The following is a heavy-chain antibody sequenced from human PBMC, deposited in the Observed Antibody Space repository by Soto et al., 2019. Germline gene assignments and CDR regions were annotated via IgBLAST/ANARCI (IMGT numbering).Heavy chain of an antibody. J-gene: IGHJ4*02. D-gene: IGHD3-10*01. V-gene: IGHV1-18*01. CDR3: ARSGPPARY. CDR2: ISAYNGNT. Sequence: QVQLVQSGAEVKKPGASVKVSCKASGYTFTSYAISWVRQAPGQGLEWMGWISAYNGNTNYAQKPQGRVTMNPDTSPTTAYMALRSLRSDDTAVYYCARSGPPARYWGQATLVTVSS. CDR1: GYTFTSYA.